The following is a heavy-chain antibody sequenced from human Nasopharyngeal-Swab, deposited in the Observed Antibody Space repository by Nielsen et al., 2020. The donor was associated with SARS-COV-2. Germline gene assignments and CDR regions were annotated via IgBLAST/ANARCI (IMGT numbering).Heavy chain of an antibody. CDR3: ASPYCSNGVCYSRAGFDS. CDR1: GYTFTGYF. D-gene: IGHD2-8*01. CDR2: ISPNSGGT. J-gene: IGHJ4*02. Sequence: ASVKVSCKASGYTFTGYFLRWVRQAPGQGLEWMGRISPNSGGTNYAQKFQGRVTMTSDTSISTAYMELSSLRSDDTAVYYCASPYCSNGVCYSRAGFDSWGQGSLVTVSS. V-gene: IGHV1-2*06.